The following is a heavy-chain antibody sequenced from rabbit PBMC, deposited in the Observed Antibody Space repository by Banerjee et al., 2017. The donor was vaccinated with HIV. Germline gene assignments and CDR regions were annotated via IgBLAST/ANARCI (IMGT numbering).Heavy chain of an antibody. CDR2: IDIGDSST. CDR3: ASGYSDIVFNL. CDR1: GFSFSHNYY. V-gene: IGHV1S45*01. D-gene: IGHD1-1*01. J-gene: IGHJ4*01. Sequence: QEQLEESGGDLVKPEGSLTLTCTASGFSFSHNYYLCWVRQAPGKGLEWIACIDIGDSSTYYASWAKGRFTISKTSSTTVTLQMTSLTAADTATYFCASGYSDIVFNLWGPGTLVTVS.